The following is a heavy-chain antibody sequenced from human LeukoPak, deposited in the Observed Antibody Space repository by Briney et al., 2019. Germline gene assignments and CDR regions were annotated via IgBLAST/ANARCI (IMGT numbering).Heavy chain of an antibody. Sequence: SETLSLTCTVSGGSISSSSYYWGWIRQPPGKGLEWIGSIYYSGSTYYNPSLKCRVTITVDTSKNQFSLKLSSVTAADTAVYYCARLSYSSSSAWGQGTLVTVSS. D-gene: IGHD6-6*01. V-gene: IGHV4-39*01. CDR3: ARLSYSSSSA. CDR1: GGSISSSSYY. J-gene: IGHJ5*02. CDR2: IYYSGST.